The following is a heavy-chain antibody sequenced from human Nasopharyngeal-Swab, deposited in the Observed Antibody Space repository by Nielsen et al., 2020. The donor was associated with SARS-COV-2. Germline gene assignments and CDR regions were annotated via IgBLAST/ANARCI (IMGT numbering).Heavy chain of an antibody. CDR1: GFSFDNFS. CDR2: IRTSVEGGM. Sequence: GESLKISCEASGFSFDNFSMNWVRQAPGRGLEWISNIRTSVEGGMFYADSVKGRFTISRDDAKSSLFLQMNSLRVEDTAVYYCVRDLYYGFDHWGQGTLVTVSS. V-gene: IGHV3-48*04. J-gene: IGHJ4*02. CDR3: VRDLYYGFDH. D-gene: IGHD3-10*01.